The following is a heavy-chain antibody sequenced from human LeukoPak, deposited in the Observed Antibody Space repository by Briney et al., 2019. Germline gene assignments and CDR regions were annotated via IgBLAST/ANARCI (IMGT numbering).Heavy chain of an antibody. J-gene: IGHJ4*02. V-gene: IGHV4-34*01. CDR1: GGSFSGYY. CDR2: INHSGST. D-gene: IGHD5-18*01. Sequence: KPSETLSLTCAVYGGSFSGYYWSWIRQPPGKGLEWIGEINHSGSTNYNPSLKSRVTISVDTSKNQFSLKLSSMTAADTAVYYCARAWGYSYGYDYWGQGTLVTVSS. CDR3: ARAWGYSYGYDY.